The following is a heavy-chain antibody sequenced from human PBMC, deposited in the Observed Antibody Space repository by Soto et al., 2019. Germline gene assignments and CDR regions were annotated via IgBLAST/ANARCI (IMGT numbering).Heavy chain of an antibody. J-gene: IGHJ4*01. CDR1: GFTFATSW. CDR2: IKSKIDGGTT. V-gene: IGHV3-15*07. Sequence: GGSLRLSCAASGFTFATSWINWVLQAPGKGLEWAGRIKSKIDGGTTDFAAPVKGRFAISRDDSRNMVYFQMNSLEIEDTAVYYCTTDSHFTMRLVRFDYWGLGTLVTVSS. CDR3: TTDSHFTMRLVRFDY. D-gene: IGHD3-22*01.